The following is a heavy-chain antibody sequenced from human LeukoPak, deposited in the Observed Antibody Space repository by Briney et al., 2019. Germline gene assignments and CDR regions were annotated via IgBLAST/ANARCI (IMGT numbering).Heavy chain of an antibody. CDR3: ARSIHYYDSSGYLNWFDP. V-gene: IGHV4-38-2*02. CDR1: GYSISSGNY. CDR2: IYHSGST. J-gene: IGHJ5*02. Sequence: SETLSLTCTVSGYSISSGNYWGWLRQPPGKGLEWIGSIYHSGSTHYNPSLKSRVTISVDTSKNQFSLNLTSVTAADTAVYYCARSIHYYDSSGYLNWFDPWGQGTLVTVSS. D-gene: IGHD3-22*01.